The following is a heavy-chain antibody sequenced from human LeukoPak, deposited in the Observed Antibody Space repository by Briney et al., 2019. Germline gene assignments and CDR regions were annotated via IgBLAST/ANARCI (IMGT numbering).Heavy chain of an antibody. J-gene: IGHJ4*02. CDR1: GFTFSSYD. V-gene: IGHV3-30*02. CDR3: AKEWGNSIHYFDY. CDR2: VRSDGSNK. D-gene: IGHD3-16*01. Sequence: GGSLRLPCAASGFTFSSYDMHWVRQAPGQGLEWVSFVRSDGSNKHYADSVKGRFTISRDNSKNTLYLQMNSLRAEDTAVYYCAKEWGNSIHYFDYWGQGSLVTVSS.